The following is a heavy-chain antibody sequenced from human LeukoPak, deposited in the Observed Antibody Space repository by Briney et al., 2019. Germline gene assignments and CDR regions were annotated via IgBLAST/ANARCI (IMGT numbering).Heavy chain of an antibody. CDR2: VYNSGST. Sequence: SETLSLTCTVSGGSISSYYWNWIRQPPGKGLEWIGYVYNSGSTHYNPSLKSRVTLSVDTSKNHFSLKLNSVTAADTAVYYCARRGDLNWYFDLWGRGTLVTVSS. CDR1: GGSISSYY. V-gene: IGHV4-59*08. D-gene: IGHD2-21*02. J-gene: IGHJ2*01. CDR3: ARRGDLNWYFDL.